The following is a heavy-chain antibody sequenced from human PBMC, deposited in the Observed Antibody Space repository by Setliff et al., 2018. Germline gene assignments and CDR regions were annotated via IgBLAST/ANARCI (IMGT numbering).Heavy chain of an antibody. CDR2: IYYSGTT. Sequence: PSETLSLTCTVSGGSISSSDFYWGWIRQPPGKGLEWIGSIYYSGTTYYNPSLKGRLTISVDTAQNQFSLRLTSVTAADTAVYYCAGGQPLVRKYYYYMDVWGKGTTVTVSS. V-gene: IGHV4-39*01. CDR3: AGGQPLVRKYYYYMDV. CDR1: GGSISSSDFY. D-gene: IGHD3-10*01. J-gene: IGHJ6*03.